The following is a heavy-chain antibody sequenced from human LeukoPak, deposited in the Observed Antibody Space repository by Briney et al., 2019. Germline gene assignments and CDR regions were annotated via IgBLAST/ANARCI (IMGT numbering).Heavy chain of an antibody. V-gene: IGHV4-34*01. Sequence: SETLSLTCAVYGGSFSGYYWSWIRQPPGKGLEWIGEINHSGSTNYNPSLKSRVTISVDTSKNQFSLKLSSVTAADTAVYYCAAIRYYDSSGYSFDYWGQGTLVTVSS. CDR1: GGSFSGYY. J-gene: IGHJ4*02. CDR2: INHSGST. CDR3: AAIRYYDSSGYSFDY. D-gene: IGHD3-22*01.